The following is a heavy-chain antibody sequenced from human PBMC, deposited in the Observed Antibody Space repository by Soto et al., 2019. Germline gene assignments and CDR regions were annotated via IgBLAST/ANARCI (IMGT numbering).Heavy chain of an antibody. CDR2: INPGNGNT. V-gene: IGHV1-3*01. CDR3: ARVHVDVPTEFDY. J-gene: IGHJ4*02. D-gene: IGHD3-10*02. Sequence: GASVKVSCKASGYTFSSYGMHWVRQAPGQRFEWMGWINPGNGNTKYSQKFQGRVTISRDTSASTAYMELSSLRSEDTALYYCARVHVDVPTEFDYWGQGTLVTVSS. CDR1: GYTFSSYG.